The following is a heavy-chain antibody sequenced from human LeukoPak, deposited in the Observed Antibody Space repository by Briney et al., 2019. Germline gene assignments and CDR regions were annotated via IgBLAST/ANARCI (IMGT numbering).Heavy chain of an antibody. V-gene: IGHV3-33*01. Sequence: GGSLRLSCAASGFTFNSYGMHWVRQAPGKGLEWVAVIWYDGSYKYYADSVKGRFTISKDNSKNTLGLQMSSLRADDTAVYYCARWASIQATYFFDYWGQGTLVTVSS. J-gene: IGHJ4*02. CDR2: IWYDGSYK. CDR3: ARWASIQATYFFDY. CDR1: GFTFNSYG. D-gene: IGHD2-21*01.